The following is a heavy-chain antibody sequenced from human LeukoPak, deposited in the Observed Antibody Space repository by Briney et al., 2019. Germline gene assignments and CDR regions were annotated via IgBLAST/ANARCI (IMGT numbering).Heavy chain of an antibody. Sequence: GGSLRLSCAASGFTFSNYWIHWVRHAPGKGLVWVSGINSDGSSTSYADSVKGRFTISRDNAKNTLYLQMNSLIAEDTAVYYCARVGYCSSSSCYVWGQGTLVTVSS. J-gene: IGHJ4*02. D-gene: IGHD2-2*03. V-gene: IGHV3-74*01. CDR2: INSDGSST. CDR1: GFTFSNYW. CDR3: ARVGYCSSSSCYV.